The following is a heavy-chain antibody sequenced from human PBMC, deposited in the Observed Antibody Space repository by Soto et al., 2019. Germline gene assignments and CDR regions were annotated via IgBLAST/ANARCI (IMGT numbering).Heavy chain of an antibody. D-gene: IGHD2-8*01. V-gene: IGHV6-1*01. CDR2: TYYRSKWFY. CDR1: GDSVSSSSVV. CDR3: ARGAFFVSPCTGFDY. Sequence: SQTLSLTCAISGDSVSSSSVVWNWIRQSPSRGLEWLGRTYYRSKWFYEYAESVKSRIAINPDTSKNQFSLQLNSVTPEDTAVYYCARGAFFVSPCTGFDYWVQGTPATVAS. J-gene: IGHJ4*02.